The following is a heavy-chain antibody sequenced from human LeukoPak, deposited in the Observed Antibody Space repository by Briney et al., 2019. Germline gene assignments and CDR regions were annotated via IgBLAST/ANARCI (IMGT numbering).Heavy chain of an antibody. CDR1: GGSISSYY. Sequence: KPSETLSLTCAVSGGSISSYYWGRIRQSPGKGLEWIGYIFYSGSTNYDPSLKSRVTISVDTSKNQFSLKLSSVIAADTAVYYCARDRGKLLAYFDYWGQGTLVTVSS. CDR2: IFYSGST. CDR3: ARDRGKLLAYFDY. J-gene: IGHJ4*02. D-gene: IGHD3-10*01. V-gene: IGHV4-59*01.